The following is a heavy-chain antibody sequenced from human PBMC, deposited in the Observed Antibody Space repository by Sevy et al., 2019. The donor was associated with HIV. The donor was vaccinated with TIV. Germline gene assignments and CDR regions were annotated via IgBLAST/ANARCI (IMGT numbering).Heavy chain of an antibody. Sequence: GGSLRLSYAASGFTFSSYSMNWVRQAPGKGLEWVSSISSSSSYIYYADSVKGRFTISRDNAKNSLYLQMNSLRAEDTAVYYCASRMYYYDSSGYYPWYFDYWGQGTLVTVSS. J-gene: IGHJ4*02. CDR3: ASRMYYYDSSGYYPWYFDY. CDR1: GFTFSSYS. V-gene: IGHV3-21*01. CDR2: ISSSSSYI. D-gene: IGHD3-22*01.